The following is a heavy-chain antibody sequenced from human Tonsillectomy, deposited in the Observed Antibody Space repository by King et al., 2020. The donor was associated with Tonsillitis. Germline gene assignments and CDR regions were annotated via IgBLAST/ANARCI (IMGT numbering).Heavy chain of an antibody. CDR1: GFTFSDYA. J-gene: IGHJ4*02. CDR2: ISYHGGNK. D-gene: IGHD6-19*01. Sequence: VQLVESGGGVVQPGRSLTLSCAASGFTFSDYAMHWVRQAPGKGLEWVALISYHGGNKYYADSMKGRFTISRDNSKNTLYLQMNSLRAEDTAVYYCARQLHPHIAEAGTLSYWGQGTLATVSS. V-gene: IGHV3-30*04. CDR3: ARQLHPHIAEAGTLSY.